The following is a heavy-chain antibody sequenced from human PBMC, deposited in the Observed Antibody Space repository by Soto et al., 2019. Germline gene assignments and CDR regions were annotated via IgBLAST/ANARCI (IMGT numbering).Heavy chain of an antibody. J-gene: IGHJ4*02. V-gene: IGHV3-23*01. Sequence: EVQLLESGGGLVQPGGSLRLSCAASGFTFISYAMSWVRQAPGKGLEWVSAISGGGGSTYYADSVKGRFTISRDNSKNTLYLQMNSLRAEDTAVYYCAKDRCSGGSCYPARGTSDYWGQGTLVTVSS. D-gene: IGHD2-15*01. CDR3: AKDRCSGGSCYPARGTSDY. CDR1: GFTFISYA. CDR2: ISGGGGST.